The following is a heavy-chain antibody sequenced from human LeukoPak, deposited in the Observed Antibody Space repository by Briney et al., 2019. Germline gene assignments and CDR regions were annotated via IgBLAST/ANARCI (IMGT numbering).Heavy chain of an antibody. CDR3: ARGDYALAPADRYFDL. Sequence: SVRVSCKASGGTFGTYAVYWVRQAPGQGLEWMGGIITVFGTPKHAQKFQGRLTITTDDPTGTAYMELNSLTSDDTAVYYCARGDYALAPADRYFDLWGRGTLVIVSS. V-gene: IGHV1-69*05. J-gene: IGHJ2*01. CDR1: GGTFGTYA. D-gene: IGHD4/OR15-4a*01. CDR2: IITVFGTP.